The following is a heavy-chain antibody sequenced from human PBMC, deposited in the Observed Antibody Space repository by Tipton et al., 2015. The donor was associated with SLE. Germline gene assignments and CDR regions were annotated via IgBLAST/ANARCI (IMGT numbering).Heavy chain of an antibody. CDR1: GGSISSGDYY. CDR2: IYYSGNT. J-gene: IGHJ2*01. Sequence: TLSLTCTVSGGSISSGDYYWSWIRQPPGKGLGWIGYIYYSGNTYYNPSLKSRVTISVDTSKNQFSLKLSSVTAADTAVYYCARVVNWDWYFDLWGRGTLVTVSS. V-gene: IGHV4-30-4*01. D-gene: IGHD1-1*01. CDR3: ARVVNWDWYFDL.